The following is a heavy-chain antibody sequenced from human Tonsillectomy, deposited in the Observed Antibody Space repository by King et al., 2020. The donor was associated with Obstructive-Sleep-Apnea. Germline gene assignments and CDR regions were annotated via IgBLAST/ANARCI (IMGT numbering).Heavy chain of an antibody. Sequence: QLVESGGGLVKPGGSLRLSCAASVFTYRSYTMNWVRQAPGKGLEWVSSISSSSSYICYANTLKGRFTISRDNAKNSLYLEMNSLRAEDTAVYYCARDLITGEGSQYAFDIWGQGTMVTVSS. D-gene: IGHD1-20*01. CDR1: VFTYRSYT. J-gene: IGHJ3*02. V-gene: IGHV3-21*01. CDR3: ARDLITGEGSQYAFDI. CDR2: ISSSSSYI.